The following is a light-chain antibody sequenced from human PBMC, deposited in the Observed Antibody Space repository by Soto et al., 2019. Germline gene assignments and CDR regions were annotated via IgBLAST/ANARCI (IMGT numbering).Light chain of an antibody. CDR3: QQYNSYST. V-gene: IGKV1-5*03. CDR2: KAS. CDR1: QSISSW. Sequence: IHVTQSPSTLSAYVGARVTITCRASQSISSWLAWYQQKPGKAPKLLIYKASSLESGVRSRFSGSGSGTEFTLTISSLQPDDFATYYCQQYNSYSTFGQGTKVDI. J-gene: IGKJ1*01.